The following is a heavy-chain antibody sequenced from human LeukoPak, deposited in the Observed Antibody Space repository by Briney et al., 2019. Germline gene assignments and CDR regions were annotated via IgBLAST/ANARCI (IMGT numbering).Heavy chain of an antibody. CDR3: ARDRYDSSDYYPYYFYYGKDV. CDR2: IYYSGST. V-gene: IGHV4-59*01. CDR1: GDSISSYY. Sequence: SETLSLTCTVSGDSISSYYWSWIRRPPGKGLEWIGYIYYSGSTNYNPSLKSRVTISVDTSKNQFSLKMSSVNAADTSVYYCARDRYDSSDYYPYYFYYGKDVWGQGTTVTVSS. D-gene: IGHD3-22*01. J-gene: IGHJ6*02.